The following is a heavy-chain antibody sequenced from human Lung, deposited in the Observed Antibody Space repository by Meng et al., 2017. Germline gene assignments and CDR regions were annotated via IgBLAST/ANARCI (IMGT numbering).Heavy chain of an antibody. Sequence: QVRPQLGGAGLLTPPETLALTCAVAGGSSSPYDWIWILQPPGKVLYKIGENNHSGSTNYNPSLESRSTISIDTSQNSLSLKLSSVTASYSAVYYCARDTTTMANDFDYWGQGTLVTVSS. J-gene: IGHJ4*02. CDR1: GGSSSPYD. CDR3: ARDTTTMANDFDY. D-gene: IGHD4-11*01. V-gene: IGHV4-34*01. CDR2: NNHSGST.